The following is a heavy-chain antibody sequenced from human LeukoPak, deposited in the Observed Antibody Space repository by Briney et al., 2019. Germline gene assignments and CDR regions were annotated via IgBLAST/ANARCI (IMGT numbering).Heavy chain of an antibody. CDR1: GVSLSTSGVG. Sequence: SSPTLVNPTQTLTLTCSLSGVSLSTSGVGVGWIRQPPGKALEWLALIYWDDDSRYSPSLKSRLTIAKDTSKNQVVLTMTNMDSVDTATYYCAHSQVYSYGSFHDAYDIWGLGTLVTVSS. D-gene: IGHD5-18*01. CDR3: AHSQVYSYGSFHDAYDI. V-gene: IGHV2-5*02. CDR2: IYWDDDS. J-gene: IGHJ3*02.